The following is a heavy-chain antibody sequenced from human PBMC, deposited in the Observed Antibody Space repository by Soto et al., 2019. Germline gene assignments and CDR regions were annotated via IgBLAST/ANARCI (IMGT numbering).Heavy chain of an antibody. CDR2: GYYNGDQ. Sequence: QVQLQESGPGLVKPSQTLSLTCTVSRGSISNIDYYWGWVRQPPGKGLEWIGYGYYNGDQYYNPSLKSRVTISLDTSKNQFSLILTSVTAADTAIYYCARDGQPYWGQGTLVTVSS. CDR1: RGSISNIDYY. CDR3: ARDGQPY. V-gene: IGHV4-30-4*01. J-gene: IGHJ4*02.